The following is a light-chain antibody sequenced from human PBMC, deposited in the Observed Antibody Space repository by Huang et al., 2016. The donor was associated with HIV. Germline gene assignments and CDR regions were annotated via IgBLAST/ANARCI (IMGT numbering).Light chain of an antibody. J-gene: IGKJ4*01. CDR3: QQYNNWPLS. CDR1: QSVSSD. Sequence: EIVMTQSPATLSVSPGERATLSCRASQSVSSDLAWYQQKPGQAPRLLFYGASTRATGIPARFSGSGSGTDFTHTISSLQSEDCAVYYCQQYNNWPLSFGGGTKVEIK. V-gene: IGKV3-15*01. CDR2: GAS.